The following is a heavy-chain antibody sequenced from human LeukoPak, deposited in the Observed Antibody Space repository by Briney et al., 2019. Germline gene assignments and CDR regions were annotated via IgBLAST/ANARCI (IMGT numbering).Heavy chain of an antibody. CDR2: ISSSGRTI. CDR3: ARRAIAEGFDY. CDR1: GFTFSRNG. V-gene: IGHV3-48*03. Sequence: LTGGSLRLSCAASGFTFSRNGMHWVRQAPGKGLEWVSYISSSGRTIYYADSVKGRFTISRDSAKNSLYLQMISLRVEDTAVYYCARRAIAEGFDYWGQGTLVTVSS. D-gene: IGHD6-13*01. J-gene: IGHJ4*02.